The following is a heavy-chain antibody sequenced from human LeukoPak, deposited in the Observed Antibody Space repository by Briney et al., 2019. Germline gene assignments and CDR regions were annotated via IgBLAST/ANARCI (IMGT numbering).Heavy chain of an antibody. Sequence: GTSLRLSCAASGFTVRTNYMSWVRQVPGKGLEWVSVIYSDGSTYSAASVRGRFTISRDNSKNTVYLQMNSLTAEDTAVYYCATIVPDVPATLTFDFWGQGSLVTVSS. V-gene: IGHV3-66*01. CDR1: GFTVRTNY. CDR2: IYSDGST. D-gene: IGHD2-15*01. CDR3: ATIVPDVPATLTFDF. J-gene: IGHJ4*02.